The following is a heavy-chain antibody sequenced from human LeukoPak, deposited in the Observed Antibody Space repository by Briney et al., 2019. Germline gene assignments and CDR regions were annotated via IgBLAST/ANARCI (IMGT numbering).Heavy chain of an antibody. J-gene: IGHJ4*02. CDR2: IYYSGST. Sequence: SETLSLTCTVSGGSISSYYWSWIRQPPGKGLEWIGYIYYSGSTNYNPSLKSRVTISVDTSKNQFSLKLSSVTAADTAVYYCAREVTSGSYYDYWGQGTLVTASS. D-gene: IGHD1-26*01. V-gene: IGHV4-59*01. CDR3: AREVTSGSYYDY. CDR1: GGSISSYY.